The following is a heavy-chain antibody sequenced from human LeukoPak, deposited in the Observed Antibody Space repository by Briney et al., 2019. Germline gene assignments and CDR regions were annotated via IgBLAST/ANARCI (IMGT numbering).Heavy chain of an antibody. CDR3: AKCLRTGTDLLGPFYYYYYMDV. J-gene: IGHJ6*03. D-gene: IGHD1-1*01. CDR1: GFTFSSYG. Sequence: PGRSLRLSCAASGFTFSSYGMHWVRQAPGKGLEWVAVIWYGGSNKYYADSVKGRFTISRDNSKNTLYLQMNSLRAEDTAVYYCAKCLRTGTDLLGPFYYYYYMDVWGKGTTVTVSS. V-gene: IGHV3-30*18. CDR2: IWYGGSNK.